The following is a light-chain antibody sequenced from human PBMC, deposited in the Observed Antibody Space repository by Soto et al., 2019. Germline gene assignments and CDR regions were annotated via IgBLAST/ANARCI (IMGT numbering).Light chain of an antibody. CDR3: QGWDNSSDHPR. Sequence: SYELTQPPSVSVAPGKTATITCGGNNIGSKSVHWYQQKPGQAPVMVIYYDSDRPSGIPERFSGSNSGNTATLTISRVEAGDEADYYCQGWDNSSDHPRFGGGTKLTVL. V-gene: IGLV3-21*04. J-gene: IGLJ2*01. CDR1: NIGSKS. CDR2: YDS.